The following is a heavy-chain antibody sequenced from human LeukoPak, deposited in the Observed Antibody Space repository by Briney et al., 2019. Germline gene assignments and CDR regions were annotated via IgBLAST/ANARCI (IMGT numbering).Heavy chain of an antibody. CDR3: ASHSGYYYDSSPL. J-gene: IGHJ4*02. D-gene: IGHD3-22*01. CDR1: GFTFDDYG. Sequence: PGGSLRLSCAASGFTFDDYGMSWVRQAPGKGLEWVFGINWNGGSTGYADSVKGRFTISRDNAKNSLHLQMNSLRAEDTALYYCASHSGYYYDSSPLWGQGTLVIVSS. CDR2: INWNGGST. V-gene: IGHV3-20*04.